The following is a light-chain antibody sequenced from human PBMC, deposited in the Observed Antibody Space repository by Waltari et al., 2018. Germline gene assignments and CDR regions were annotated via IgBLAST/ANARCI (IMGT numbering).Light chain of an antibody. Sequence: QPPLTQPASVSGSVGQSITISCTGTSDDIGTYNFVSWYQQYQGKAPKLIIYDVTHRPSGISHRFSGSKSGNTASLIVSGLQDEDEADYHCSSYTISGTRVFGTGTTVTVL. CDR1: SDDIGTYNF. J-gene: IGLJ1*01. CDR2: DVT. CDR3: SSYTISGTRV. V-gene: IGLV2-14*03.